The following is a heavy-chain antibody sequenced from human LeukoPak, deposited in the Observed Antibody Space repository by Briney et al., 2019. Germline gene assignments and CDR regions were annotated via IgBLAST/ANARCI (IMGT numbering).Heavy chain of an antibody. CDR3: ARGQQLFYY. CDR1: GDSISIYY. J-gene: IGHJ4*02. Sequence: SETLSPTCTVSGDSISIYYWNWIRQPPGKGLEWIGHIYDSGTTHYNPSLKSRVTISVDTSKNQFSLKLSSVTAADTAVYYCARGQQLFYYWGQGTLVTVSS. D-gene: IGHD6-13*01. V-gene: IGHV4-59*01. CDR2: IYDSGTT.